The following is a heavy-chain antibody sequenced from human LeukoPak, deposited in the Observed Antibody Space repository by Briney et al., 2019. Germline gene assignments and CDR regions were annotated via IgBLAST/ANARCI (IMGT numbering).Heavy chain of an antibody. J-gene: IGHJ4*02. V-gene: IGHV3-13*01. CDR3: ARAKMPGIQTAGRVNYFDS. CDR1: EFTFSSYD. D-gene: IGHD6-13*01. Sequence: GGSLRLSCAASEFTFSSYDMHWVRHATGKGLECVSTIDTAGNAWYPDSVKGRFTIYRENAKSSLNLQMNSLRVGDTAVYYCARAKMPGIQTAGRVNYFDSWGQGTLVTVSA. CDR2: IDTAGNA.